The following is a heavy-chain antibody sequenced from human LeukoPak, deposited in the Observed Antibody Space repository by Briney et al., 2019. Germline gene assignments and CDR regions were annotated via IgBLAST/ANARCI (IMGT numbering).Heavy chain of an antibody. V-gene: IGHV1-2*02. D-gene: IGHD2-15*01. CDR1: GYAFTNYY. CDR3: ARDRVVAAATMSDY. Sequence: ASVKVSCKASGYAFTNYYIHWVRQAPGQGLEWMGWINPSSGDTHSAQKFQGRVTMTSDTSTSTVYMKLNWLRSDDTAVFYCARDRVVAAATMSDYWGQGTLVTVSS. CDR2: INPSSGDT. J-gene: IGHJ4*02.